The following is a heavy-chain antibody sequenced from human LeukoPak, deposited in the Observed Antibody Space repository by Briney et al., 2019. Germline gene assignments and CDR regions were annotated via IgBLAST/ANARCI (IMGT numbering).Heavy chain of an antibody. V-gene: IGHV4-39*01. Sequence: GSLRLSCTVSGGSISSSSYYWGWIRQPPGKGLEWIGSIYYSGSTYYNPSLKSRVTISVDTSKNQFSLNLSSVTAADTALYYCARIKTVTPHYFYHMDVWGKGTTVTISS. D-gene: IGHD5-18*01. J-gene: IGHJ6*03. CDR3: ARIKTVTPHYFYHMDV. CDR1: GGSISSSSYY. CDR2: IYYSGST.